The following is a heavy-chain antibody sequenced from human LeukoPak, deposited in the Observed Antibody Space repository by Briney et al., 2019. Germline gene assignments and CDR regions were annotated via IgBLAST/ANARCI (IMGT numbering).Heavy chain of an antibody. V-gene: IGHV3-23*01. CDR2: ISAGDPGT. D-gene: IGHD2-15*01. CDR1: GFTFNTYA. J-gene: IGHJ4*02. Sequence: GGSLRLSCAASGFTFNTYAMSWVRQAPGKRLEWVSAISAGDPGTYYADSVKGRFTISRDNSKNTLFLQMNSLRAEDTAVYYCAKAPAASCIGSNCYHFDWWGQGTLVTVSS. CDR3: AKAPAASCIGSNCYHFDW.